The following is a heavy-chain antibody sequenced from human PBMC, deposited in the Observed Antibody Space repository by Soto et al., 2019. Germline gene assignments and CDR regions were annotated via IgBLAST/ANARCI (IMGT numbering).Heavy chain of an antibody. V-gene: IGHV3-21*01. CDR1: GFTFSSYS. CDR2: ISSSSSYI. CDR3: ARVPYYDFWSGYYIYYYYYMDV. D-gene: IGHD3-3*01. J-gene: IGHJ6*03. Sequence: EVQLVESGGGLVKPGGSLRLSCAASGFTFSSYSMNWVRQAPGKGLEWVSSISSSSSYIYYADSVKGRFTISRDNAKNSLDLQMNSLRDEDTAVYYCARVPYYDFWSGYYIYYYYYMDVWGKGTTVTVSS.